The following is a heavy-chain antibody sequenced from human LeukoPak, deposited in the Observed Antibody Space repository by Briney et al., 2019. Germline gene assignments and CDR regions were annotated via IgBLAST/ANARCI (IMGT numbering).Heavy chain of an antibody. D-gene: IGHD6-13*01. CDR3: ARGKQQLTHKRFFDY. J-gene: IGHJ4*02. CDR2: ISSSSSYI. CDR1: GFTFSSYS. Sequence: GGSLRLSCAASGFTFSSYSMNWVRQAPGKGLEWVSSISSSSSYIYYADSVKGRFTISRDNAKNSLYLQMNSLRAADTAVYYCARGKQQLTHKRFFDYWGQGTLVTVSS. V-gene: IGHV3-21*01.